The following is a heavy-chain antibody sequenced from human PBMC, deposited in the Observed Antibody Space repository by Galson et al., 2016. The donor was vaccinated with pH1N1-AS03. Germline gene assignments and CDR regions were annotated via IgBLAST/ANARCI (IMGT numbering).Heavy chain of an antibody. J-gene: IGHJ4*02. V-gene: IGHV3-23*01. D-gene: IGHD3-10*01. CDR2: VSGSGTST. CDR1: GFTFSTFA. Sequence: SLRLSCAASGFTFSTFAISWLRQAPGKGLEWVACVSGSGTSTYYADSLLGRFTVSRDNSKNSLYLHMNNVRAEDTAIYYCAPYGSGRPDRAFHYWGLGTLV. CDR3: APYGSGRPDRAFHY.